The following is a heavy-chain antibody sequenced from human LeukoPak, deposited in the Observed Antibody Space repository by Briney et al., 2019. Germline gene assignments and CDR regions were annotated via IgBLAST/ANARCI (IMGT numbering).Heavy chain of an antibody. CDR3: ARDTTNYGFDY. CDR2: IYSGGST. D-gene: IGHD3-10*01. V-gene: IGHV3-53*01. Sequence: GGSLRLSCAASGFTVSSNYMSWVRQAPGKGLEWVSVIYSGGSTYYADSVKGRFTISRDNSENTLYLQMNSLRAEDTAVYYCARDTTNYGFDYWGQGTLVTVSS. J-gene: IGHJ4*02. CDR1: GFTVSSNY.